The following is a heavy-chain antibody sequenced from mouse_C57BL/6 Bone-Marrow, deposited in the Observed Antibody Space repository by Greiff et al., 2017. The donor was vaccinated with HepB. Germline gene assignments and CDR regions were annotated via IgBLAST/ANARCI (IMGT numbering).Heavy chain of an antibody. CDR3: ARGGYGTRFDY. V-gene: IGHV5-16*01. CDR2: INYDGSST. Sequence: KLVESEGGLVQPGSSMKLSCTASGFTFSDYYMAWVRQVPEKGLEWVANINYDGSSTYYLDSLKSRFIISRDNAKNILYLQMSSLKSEDTATYYCARGGYGTRFDYWGQGTTLTVSS. J-gene: IGHJ2*01. D-gene: IGHD1-1*01. CDR1: GFTFSDYY.